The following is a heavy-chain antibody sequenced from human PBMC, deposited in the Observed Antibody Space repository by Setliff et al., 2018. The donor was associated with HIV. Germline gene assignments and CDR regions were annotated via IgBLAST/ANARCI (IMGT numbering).Heavy chain of an antibody. CDR1: GFTFSRYW. CDR3: ARYSPIDYYGSGSFWDY. D-gene: IGHD3-10*01. V-gene: IGHV3-7*01. CDR2: IKQDGSEK. J-gene: IGHJ4*02. Sequence: PGGSLRLSCAASGFTFSRYWMSWVRQAPGKGLEWVANIKQDGSEKYYVDSVKGRFTISRDNAKNSLYLQMNSLRAEDTAVYYCARYSPIDYYGSGSFWDYWGQGTLVTVSS.